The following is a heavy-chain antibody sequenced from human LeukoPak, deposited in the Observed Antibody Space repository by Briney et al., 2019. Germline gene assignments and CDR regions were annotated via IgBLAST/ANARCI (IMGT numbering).Heavy chain of an antibody. CDR1: GYSISSGYY. V-gene: IGHV4-38-2*02. J-gene: IGHJ4*02. Sequence: SETLSLICTVSGYSISSGYYWGWIRQPPGKGLEWIGSIYHSGSTYYNPSLKSRVTISVDTSKNQFSLKLSSVTAADTAVYYCARDGSGWEDYWGQGTLVTVSS. CDR2: IYHSGST. D-gene: IGHD6-19*01. CDR3: ARDGSGWEDY.